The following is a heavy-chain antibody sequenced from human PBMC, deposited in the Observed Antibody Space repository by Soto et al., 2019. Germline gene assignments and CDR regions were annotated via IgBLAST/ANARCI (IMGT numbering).Heavy chain of an antibody. Sequence: APVKVSCKASGHTFTSYAMHWVRQAPGQRLEWMGWINAGNGNTKYSQKFQGRVTITRDTSASTAYMELSSLRSEDTAVYYCARDLVDSGYDLGHAFDIWGQGTMVTVSS. CDR3: ARDLVDSGYDLGHAFDI. CDR2: INAGNGNT. CDR1: GHTFTSYA. V-gene: IGHV1-3*01. D-gene: IGHD5-12*01. J-gene: IGHJ3*02.